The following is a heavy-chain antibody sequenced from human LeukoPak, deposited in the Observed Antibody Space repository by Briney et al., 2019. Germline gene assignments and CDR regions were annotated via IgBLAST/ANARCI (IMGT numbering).Heavy chain of an antibody. CDR1: GGTFSSYA. CDR2: IIPIFGTA. Sequence: SVKVSCKASGGTFSSYAISWVRQAPGQGLEWMGGIIPIFGTANYAQKFQGRVTITTDESTSTAYMELGSLRSEDTAVYYCGGAFFDSSGLFDYWGQGTLVTVSS. V-gene: IGHV1-69*05. CDR3: GGAFFDSSGLFDY. D-gene: IGHD3-22*01. J-gene: IGHJ4*02.